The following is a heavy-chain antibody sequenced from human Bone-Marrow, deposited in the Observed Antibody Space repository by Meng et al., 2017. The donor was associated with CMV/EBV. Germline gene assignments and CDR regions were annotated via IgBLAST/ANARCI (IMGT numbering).Heavy chain of an antibody. Sequence: SVKVSCKASGGTFSSYAISWVRQAPGQGLEWMGGIIPIFGTANYAQKFQGRVTITTDESTSTAYMELSSLRSEDTAVYYCARGGRAYCGGDCPNWFDPWGQGTLVTVSS. J-gene: IGHJ5*02. D-gene: IGHD2-21*01. CDR2: IIPIFGTA. V-gene: IGHV1-69*05. CDR1: GGTFSSYA. CDR3: ARGGRAYCGGDCPNWFDP.